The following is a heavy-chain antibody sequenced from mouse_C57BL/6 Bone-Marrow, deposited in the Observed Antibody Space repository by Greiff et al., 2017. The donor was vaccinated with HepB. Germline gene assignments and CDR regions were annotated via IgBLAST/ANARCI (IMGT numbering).Heavy chain of an antibody. CDR1: GYTFTSYW. J-gene: IGHJ4*01. CDR3: ARWDDGYPGAMDY. CDR2: IDPSDSYT. D-gene: IGHD2-3*01. Sequence: VQLQQPGAELVMPGASVKLSCKASGYTFTSYWMHWVKQRPGQGLEWIGEIDPSDSYTNYNQKFKGKSTLTVDKSSSTAYMQLSSLTSKDSAVYYCARWDDGYPGAMDYWGQGTSVTVSS. V-gene: IGHV1-69*01.